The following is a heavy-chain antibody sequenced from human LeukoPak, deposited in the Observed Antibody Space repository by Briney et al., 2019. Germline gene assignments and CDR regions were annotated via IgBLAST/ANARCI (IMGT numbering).Heavy chain of an antibody. CDR1: AFTVDDYG. J-gene: IGHJ5*02. V-gene: IGHV3-20*04. CDR2: INWNGGST. Sequence: PGGSLRRSGAGYAFTVDDYGMSWVRQAPGKGLEWVSGINWNGGSTGYADSVKGRFTISRDNAKNSLYLQMNSLRAEDTALYYCARDGHRSSENWFDPWGQGTLVTVSS. CDR3: ARDGHRSSENWFDP. D-gene: IGHD2-2*01.